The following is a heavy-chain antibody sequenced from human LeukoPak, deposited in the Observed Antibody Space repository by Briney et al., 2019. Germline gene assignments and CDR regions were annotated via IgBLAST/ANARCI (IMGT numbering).Heavy chain of an antibody. CDR1: GGSISSGSYY. CDR3: AREGISSSTAFDI. CDR2: IYTSGST. V-gene: IGHV4-61*02. D-gene: IGHD6-6*01. Sequence: SETLSLTCTVSGGSISSGSYYWSWIRQPAGKGLEWIGRIYTSGSTNYNPSLKSRVTISVETSKNQFSLKLSSVTAADTAVYYCAREGISSSTAFDIWGQGTMVTVSS. J-gene: IGHJ3*02.